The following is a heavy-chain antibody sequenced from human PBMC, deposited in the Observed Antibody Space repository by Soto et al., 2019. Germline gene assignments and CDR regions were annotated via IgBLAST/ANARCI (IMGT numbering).Heavy chain of an antibody. D-gene: IGHD3-22*01. V-gene: IGHV1-69*12. CDR3: ARDRGPSSGYYPYWFDP. J-gene: IGHJ5*02. Sequence: QVQLVQSGAEVKKPGSSVKVSCKASGGTFSSYAISWVRQAPGQGLEWMGEIIPIFGTANYAQKFQGRVTFTAEESTSTAHMERSSLRSEDTAVYYCARDRGPSSGYYPYWFDPWGQGTLVTVSS. CDR1: GGTFSSYA. CDR2: IIPIFGTA.